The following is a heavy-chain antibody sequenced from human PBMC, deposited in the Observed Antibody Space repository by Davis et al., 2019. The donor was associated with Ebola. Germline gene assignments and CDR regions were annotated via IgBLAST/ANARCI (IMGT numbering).Heavy chain of an antibody. CDR3: ARGSIAAAGTAGWFDP. CDR2: IYPGDSDT. D-gene: IGHD6-13*01. Sequence: GESLKISCKGSGYSFTSYWIGWVRQMPGKGLEWMGIIYPGDSDTRYSPSFQGQVTISADKSIGTAYLQWSSLKASDTAMYYCARGSIAAAGTAGWFDPWGQGTLVTVSS. J-gene: IGHJ5*02. CDR1: GYSFTSYW. V-gene: IGHV5-51*01.